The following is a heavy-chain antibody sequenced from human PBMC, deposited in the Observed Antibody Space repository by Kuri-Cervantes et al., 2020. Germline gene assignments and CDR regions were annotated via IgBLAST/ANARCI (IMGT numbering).Heavy chain of an antibody. CDR2: ISWNSGSI. J-gene: IGHJ5*02. Sequence: SLKISCAASGFTFDDYAMHWVRQAPGKGLEWVSGISWNSGSIGYADSVKGRFTISRDNAKNSLYLQMNSLRAEDTAVYYCARGHDRYCSSTSCSYNWFDPWGQGTLVTVSS. CDR3: ARGHDRYCSSTSCSYNWFDP. D-gene: IGHD2-2*01. V-gene: IGHV3-9*01. CDR1: GFTFDDYA.